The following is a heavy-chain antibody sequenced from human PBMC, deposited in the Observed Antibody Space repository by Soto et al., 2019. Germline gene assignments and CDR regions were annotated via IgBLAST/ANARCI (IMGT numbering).Heavy chain of an antibody. CDR1: GGSFSGYY. CDR3: ARLRGFAGGLFDILTGPGPFDY. Sequence: SETLSLTCAVYGGSFSGYYWSWIRQPPGKGLEWIGEINHSGSTNYNPSLKSRVTISVDTSKNQFSLKLSSVTAADTAVYYCARLRGFAGGLFDILTGPGPFDYWGQGTLVTVSS. V-gene: IGHV4-34*01. D-gene: IGHD3-9*01. J-gene: IGHJ4*02. CDR2: INHSGST.